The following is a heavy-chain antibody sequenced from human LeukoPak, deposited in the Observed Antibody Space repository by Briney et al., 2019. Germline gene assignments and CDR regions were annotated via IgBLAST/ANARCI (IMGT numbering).Heavy chain of an antibody. CDR1: GFTFSSYG. CDR2: IWYDGSNK. J-gene: IGHJ4*02. Sequence: GGSLRLSCAASGFTFSSYGMHWVRQAPGKGLEWVAVIWYDGSNKYYADSVKGRFTISRDNSKNTLYLQMNSLRAEDTAVYYCARDYFRRPAATYDYWGQGTLVTVPS. D-gene: IGHD2-2*01. V-gene: IGHV3-33*01. CDR3: ARDYFRRPAATYDY.